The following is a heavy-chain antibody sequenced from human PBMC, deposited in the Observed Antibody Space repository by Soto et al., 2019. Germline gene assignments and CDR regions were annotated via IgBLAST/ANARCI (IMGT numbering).Heavy chain of an antibody. Sequence: SETLSLTCAVYGGSFSDYFWTWIRQPPGKGLEWIGEINHSGSTNFNPSPKSRVAISADTSRNQFSLRVTSVTAADTAVYYCAGREFASSSFHYYYYAVDVWGQGTTVTVSS. CDR2: INHSGST. J-gene: IGHJ6*02. V-gene: IGHV4-34*01. CDR1: GGSFSDYF. CDR3: AGREFASSSFHYYYYAVDV. D-gene: IGHD6-6*01.